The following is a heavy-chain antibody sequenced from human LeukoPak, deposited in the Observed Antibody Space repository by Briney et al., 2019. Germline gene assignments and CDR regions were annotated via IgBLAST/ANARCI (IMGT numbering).Heavy chain of an antibody. J-gene: IGHJ4*02. CDR1: GSIFSGYW. CDR3: ARVGGIAVADHFDY. CDR2: VYPDNSDT. D-gene: IGHD6-19*01. Sequence: GESLQISCKGSGSIFSGYWIGWVRQLPGKGLEWMGIVYPDNSDTRYSPSFQGQVTISAHKSITTAYLHWSSLKASDTAMYYCARVGGIAVADHFDYWGQGTLVTVSS. V-gene: IGHV5-51*01.